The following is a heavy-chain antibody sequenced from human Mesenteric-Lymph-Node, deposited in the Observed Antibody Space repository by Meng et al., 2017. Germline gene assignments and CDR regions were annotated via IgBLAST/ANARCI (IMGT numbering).Heavy chain of an antibody. CDR3: SRAQTMVRGVILYYFDY. V-gene: IGHV3-53*05. CDR1: GFTVSRNY. J-gene: IGHJ4*02. D-gene: IGHD3-10*01. CDR2: IYRGGST. Sequence: SLILSFHGPGFTVSRNYMNWVRQAPGKGLEWVSVIYRGGSTYYADSVKGRFTISRDNSKNTLYLQMNSLRAEDTAVYYCSRAQTMVRGVILYYFDYWGQGTLVTVSS.